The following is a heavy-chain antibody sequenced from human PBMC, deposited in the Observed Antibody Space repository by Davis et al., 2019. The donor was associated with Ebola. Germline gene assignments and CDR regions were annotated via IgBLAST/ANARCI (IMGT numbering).Heavy chain of an antibody. J-gene: IGHJ4*02. CDR2: FDPEDGET. CDR1: GYTLTELS. V-gene: IGHV1-24*01. D-gene: IGHD5-24*01. Sequence: ASVKVSCKVSGYTLTELSMHWVRQAPGKGLEWMGGFDPEDGETIYAQKFQGRVTMTEDTSTDTAYMELSRLRSDDTAVYYCARERPPDGYNPDPMFDYWGQGTLVTVSS. CDR3: ARERPPDGYNPDPMFDY.